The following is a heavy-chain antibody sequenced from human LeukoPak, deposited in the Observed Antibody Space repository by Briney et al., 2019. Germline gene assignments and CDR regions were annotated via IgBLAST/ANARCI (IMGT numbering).Heavy chain of an antibody. V-gene: IGHV4-61*02. CDR1: GDSIGSGRYY. J-gene: IGHJ4*02. Sequence: PSETLSLTCTVSGDSIGSGRYYWSWIRQPARKGLEWIGRIYTSGSTNYNPSLKSRVTISVDTSKNQFSLKLSSVTAADTAVYYCAREVYYDTSGFYSYFDYWGQGTLVSVSS. D-gene: IGHD3-22*01. CDR2: IYTSGST. CDR3: AREVYYDTSGFYSYFDY.